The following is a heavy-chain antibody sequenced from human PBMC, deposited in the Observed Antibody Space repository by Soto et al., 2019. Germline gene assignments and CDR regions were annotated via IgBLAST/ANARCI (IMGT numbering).Heavy chain of an antibody. V-gene: IGHV3-23*01. Sequence: PGGSLRLSCAASGFTFSSYAMSWARQAPGKGLEWVSAISGSGGSTYYADSVKGRFTISRDNSKNTLYLQMNSLRAEDTAVYYCAKGIVVVISMPSVDYWGQGTLVTVSS. CDR3: AKGIVVVISMPSVDY. D-gene: IGHD3-22*01. CDR1: GFTFSSYA. J-gene: IGHJ4*02. CDR2: ISGSGGST.